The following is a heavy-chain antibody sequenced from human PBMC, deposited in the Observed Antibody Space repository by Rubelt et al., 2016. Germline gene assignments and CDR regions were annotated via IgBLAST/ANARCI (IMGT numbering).Heavy chain of an antibody. Sequence: GEGLEWVSSISSSSSYIYYADSVKGRFTISRDNAKNSLYLQMNSLRAEDTAVYYCARDLPHYYGSGSRHGMDVWGQGTTVTVSS. D-gene: IGHD3-10*01. V-gene: IGHV3-21*01. CDR3: ARDLPHYYGSGSRHGMDV. J-gene: IGHJ6*02. CDR2: ISSSSSYI.